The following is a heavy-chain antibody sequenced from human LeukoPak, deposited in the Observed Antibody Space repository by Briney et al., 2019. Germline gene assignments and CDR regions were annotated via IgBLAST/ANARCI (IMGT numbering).Heavy chain of an antibody. D-gene: IGHD4-23*01. J-gene: IGHJ4*02. CDR2: IYYSGST. CDR1: GGSISGTPYY. V-gene: IGHV4-39*01. CDR3: AGHSSMTTVVFDY. Sequence: TSETLSLTCAISGGSISGTPYYWGWIRQPPGKGLEWIGSIYYSGSTYYNPSLKSRVTISVDTSKRQFSLKLNSVTAADTAVYYCAGHSSMTTVVFDYWGQGTLVTVSS.